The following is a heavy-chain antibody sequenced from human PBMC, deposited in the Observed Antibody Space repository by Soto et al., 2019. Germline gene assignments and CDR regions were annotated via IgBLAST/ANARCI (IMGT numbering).Heavy chain of an antibody. D-gene: IGHD3-3*01. J-gene: IGHJ6*02. V-gene: IGHV1-3*01. CDR2: INAGNGNT. Sequence: GASVKVSCKASGYTFTSYAMHWVRQAPGQRLEWMGWINAGNGNTKYSQKFQGRVTITRDTSASTAYMELSSLRSEDTAVYYCARLGYYDFWSGYYTFYYYGMDVWGQGTTVTVSS. CDR1: GYTFTSYA. CDR3: ARLGYYDFWSGYYTFYYYGMDV.